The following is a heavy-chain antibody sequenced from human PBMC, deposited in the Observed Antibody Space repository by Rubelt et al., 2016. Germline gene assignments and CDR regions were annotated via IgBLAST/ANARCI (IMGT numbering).Heavy chain of an antibody. CDR1: GFALSDTRMG. CDR3: GHSRWGGGGFFDY. D-gene: IGHD6-19*01. J-gene: IGHJ4*02. V-gene: IGHV2-5*08. CDR2: IYWDGDQ. Sequence: QVTLKESGPVLVRPTETLTLTCNVSGFALSDTRMGVSWVRQPPGKALEWLALIYWDGDQRYNPSLNNRLTITKDTSKSQVALTMTNMDPVDTATYYCGHSRWGGGGFFDYWGQGTLVTVSS.